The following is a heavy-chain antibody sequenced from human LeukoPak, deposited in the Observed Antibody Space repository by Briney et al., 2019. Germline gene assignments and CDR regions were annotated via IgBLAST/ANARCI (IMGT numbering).Heavy chain of an antibody. V-gene: IGHV1-2*02. CDR1: GYTFTGYY. CDR2: INPNSGGT. Sequence: ASVKVSCKASGYTFTGYYMHWVRQAPGQGLEWMGWINPNSGGTNYAQKFQGRVTMTRDTSISTAYMELSRLRSDDTAVYYCAREGATGDNSGYETYFDYWGQGTLVTVSS. D-gene: IGHD5-12*01. J-gene: IGHJ4*02. CDR3: AREGATGDNSGYETYFDY.